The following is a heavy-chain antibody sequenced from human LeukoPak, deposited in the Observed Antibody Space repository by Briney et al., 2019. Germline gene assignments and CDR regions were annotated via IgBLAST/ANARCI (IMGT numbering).Heavy chain of an antibody. CDR3: ARGATAGRFSLRPTGAYYMDV. CDR2: INPNSGGT. Sequence: GASEKVSCKASGYTFTGYYMHWVRQAPGQGLEWMGWINPNSGGTNYAQKFQGRVTMTRDTSISTAYMELSRLRPDDTAVYYCARGATAGRFSLRPTGAYYMDVWGKGTTVTVSS. J-gene: IGHJ6*03. V-gene: IGHV1-2*02. CDR1: GYTFTGYY. D-gene: IGHD6-13*01.